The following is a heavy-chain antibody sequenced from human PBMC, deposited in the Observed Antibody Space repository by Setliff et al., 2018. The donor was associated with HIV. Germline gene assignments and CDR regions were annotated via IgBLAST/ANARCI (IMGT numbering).Heavy chain of an antibody. Sequence: PSETLSLTCAVFGYSITNGNYWAWIRQSPGKGLEWIGSIYSTGHTYYNPSHKSRLTMSVDTAKNRFSLKLISVTAADTAVYYCARDRALRFSKSPSFNYFDVWGQGALVTVSS. CDR2: IYSTGHT. J-gene: IGHJ4*02. V-gene: IGHV4-38-2*02. CDR3: ARDRALRFSKSPSFNYFDV. D-gene: IGHD3-10*01. CDR1: GYSITNGNY.